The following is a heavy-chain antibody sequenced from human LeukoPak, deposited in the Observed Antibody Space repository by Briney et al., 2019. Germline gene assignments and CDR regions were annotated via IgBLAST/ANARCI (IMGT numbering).Heavy chain of an antibody. CDR1: GYTFSNYG. V-gene: IGHV1-18*01. CDR2: ISAYNGNT. Sequence: ASVKVSCKASGYTFSNYGISWVRQAPGQGLEWMGWISAYNGNTNYAQKLQGRVTMTTDTSTSTAYMELRSLRSDDTAVYYCARGIAAAGTLDPWGQGTLVTVSS. D-gene: IGHD6-13*01. CDR3: ARGIAAAGTLDP. J-gene: IGHJ5*02.